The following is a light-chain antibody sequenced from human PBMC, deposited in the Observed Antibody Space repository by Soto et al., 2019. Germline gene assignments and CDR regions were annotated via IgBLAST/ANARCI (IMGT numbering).Light chain of an antibody. CDR2: SSI. Sequence: QSVLTQPPSASGTPGQRVTISCSGSASNIGSKSVNWYQQFPGTAPKLLIYSSIYRPSGVPARMSASKSGTSASLAISGLQSGDEADYYCAAWDDSLDEYVFGTGTKLTVL. J-gene: IGLJ1*01. CDR3: AAWDDSLDEYV. V-gene: IGLV1-44*01. CDR1: ASNIGSKS.